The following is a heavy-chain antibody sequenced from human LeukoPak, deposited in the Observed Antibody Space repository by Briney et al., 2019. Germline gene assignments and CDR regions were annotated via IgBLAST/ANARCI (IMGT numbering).Heavy chain of an antibody. J-gene: IGHJ4*02. V-gene: IGHV1-18*01. CDR1: GYAFTNYG. CDR3: ARWGDHGTTTFTFDN. CDR2: ISADNGNT. D-gene: IGHD1-1*01. Sequence: ASVKVSCKASGYAFTNYGIAWVRQAPGQGLEWIGWISADNGNTNFAQKFQARVTMTTDTSTRTGYMELRSLTFNDTALYYCARWGDHGTTTFTFDNWGQGSLITVSS.